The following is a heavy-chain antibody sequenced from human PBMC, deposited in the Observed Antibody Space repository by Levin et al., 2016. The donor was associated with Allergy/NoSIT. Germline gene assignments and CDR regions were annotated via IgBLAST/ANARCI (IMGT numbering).Heavy chain of an antibody. CDR2: IIPIFGTA. V-gene: IGHV1-69*13. CDR3: AREQYSSSWYGYYFDY. Sequence: SVKVSCKASGGTFSSYAISWVRQAPGQGLEWMGGIIPIFGTANYAQKFQGRVTITADESTSTAYMELSSLRSEDTAVYYCAREQYSSSWYGYYFDYWGQGTLVTVSS. CDR1: GGTFSSYA. J-gene: IGHJ4*02. D-gene: IGHD6-13*01.